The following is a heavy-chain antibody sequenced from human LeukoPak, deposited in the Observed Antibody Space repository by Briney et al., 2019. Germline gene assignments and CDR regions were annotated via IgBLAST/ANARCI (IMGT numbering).Heavy chain of an antibody. J-gene: IGHJ6*03. Sequence: KPSETLSLTCTVSGGSISSGSYYWSWIRQPAGKGLEWIGRIYTSGSTNYNPSLKSRVTISVDTSKNQFSLKLSSVTAADTAVYYCARDAPASDIVVVPAAIGDYYYYYYYMDVWGKGTTVTVSS. CDR1: GGSISSGSYY. CDR2: IYTSGST. CDR3: ARDAPASDIVVVPAAIGDYYYYYYYMDV. D-gene: IGHD2-2*01. V-gene: IGHV4-61*02.